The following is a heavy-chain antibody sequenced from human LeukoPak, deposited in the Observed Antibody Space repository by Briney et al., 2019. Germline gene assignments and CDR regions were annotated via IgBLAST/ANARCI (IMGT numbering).Heavy chain of an antibody. J-gene: IGHJ4*02. V-gene: IGHV3-66*01. CDR2: IYSDSST. D-gene: IGHD2-21*01. Sequence: GGSLRLSCAASGFTVSSKYMCWVRQAPGRGLEWVSVIYSDSSTYYADSVKGRFTISRDNSKNTLYLQMNSLRAEDTGVYYCERVQGSDLFRWYRGQGTLVTVSS. CDR3: ERVQGSDLFRWY. CDR1: GFTVSSKY.